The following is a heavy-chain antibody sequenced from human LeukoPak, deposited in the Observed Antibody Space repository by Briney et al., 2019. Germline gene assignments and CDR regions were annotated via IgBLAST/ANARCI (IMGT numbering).Heavy chain of an antibody. Sequence: SETLSLTCTVSGGSISSSSYYWGWIRQPPGKGLEWIGSIYYSGSTYYNPSLKSRVTISVDTSKNQFSLKLSSVTAADTAVYYCAWISSGYLALDYWGQGTLVTVSS. CDR2: IYYSGST. CDR3: AWISSGYLALDY. V-gene: IGHV4-39*07. J-gene: IGHJ4*02. CDR1: GGSISSSSYY. D-gene: IGHD3-22*01.